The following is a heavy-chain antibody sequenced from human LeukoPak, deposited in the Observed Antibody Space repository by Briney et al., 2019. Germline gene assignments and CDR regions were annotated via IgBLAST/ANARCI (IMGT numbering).Heavy chain of an antibody. D-gene: IGHD2-2*01. CDR3: ARVHVRFSTGWYEDC. CDR1: GGSISSGDYY. CDR2: IYYSGST. J-gene: IGHJ4*02. V-gene: IGHV4-30-4*01. Sequence: SETLSLTCTVSGGSISSGDYYWSWIRQPPGKGLEWIGYIYYSGSTYYNPSLKSRVTISVDRSKNQFSLNLSSVTAADTAVYYCARVHVRFSTGWYEDCWGQGTLVTVSS.